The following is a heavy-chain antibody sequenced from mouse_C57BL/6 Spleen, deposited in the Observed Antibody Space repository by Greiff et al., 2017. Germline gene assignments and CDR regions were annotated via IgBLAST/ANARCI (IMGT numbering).Heavy chain of an antibody. V-gene: IGHV5-17*01. CDR3: ARENYGNPSYWYFDV. Sequence: EVMLVESGGGLVKPGGSLKLSCAASGFTFSDYGMHWVRQAPEKGLEWVAYISSGSSTIYYADTVKGRFTISRDNAKNTLFLQMTSLRSEDTAMYYCARENYGNPSYWYFDVWGTGTTVTVSS. CDR2: ISSGSSTI. D-gene: IGHD2-1*01. CDR1: GFTFSDYG. J-gene: IGHJ1*03.